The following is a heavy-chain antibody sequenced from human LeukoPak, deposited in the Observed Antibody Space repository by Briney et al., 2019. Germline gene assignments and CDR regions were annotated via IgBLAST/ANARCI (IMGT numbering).Heavy chain of an antibody. CDR2: IYHSGST. Sequence: SETLSLTCAVSGYSISSGYYWGWIRPPPGKGREWIGIIYHSGSTYYNPSLKRRVTISGDKSKNQFSLKLSSVTAADTAVYYCARQFEGVVNWFDHWGQGTLVTVSS. CDR3: ARQFEGVVNWFDH. CDR1: GYSISSGYY. J-gene: IGHJ5*02. D-gene: IGHD3-3*01. V-gene: IGHV4-38-2*01.